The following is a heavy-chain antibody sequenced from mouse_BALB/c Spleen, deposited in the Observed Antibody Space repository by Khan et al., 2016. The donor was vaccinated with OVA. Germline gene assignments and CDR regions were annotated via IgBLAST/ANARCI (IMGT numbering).Heavy chain of an antibody. CDR2: IFPNNGGT. Sequence: VRLQQSGPELVKPGASVKIPCKASGYPFTDYNLAWVKQSHGRGLVWIGDIFPNNGGTVYNEKFKGRATLTVDKSSSTAFMELRSLTSEANAVYYCARHGYGGFAYWGQGTLVTVSA. V-gene: IGHV1-18*01. CDR3: ARHGYGGFAY. D-gene: IGHD2-2*01. J-gene: IGHJ3*01. CDR1: GYPFTDYN.